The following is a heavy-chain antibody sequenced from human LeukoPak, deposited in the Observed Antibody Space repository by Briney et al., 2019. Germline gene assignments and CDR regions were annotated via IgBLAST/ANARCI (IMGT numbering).Heavy chain of an antibody. Sequence: SETLSLTCTVSGGSISSSSYYWGWIRQPPGKGLEWIGSIYYSGSTYYNPSLKSRVTISVDTSKNQFSLKLSSVTAADTAVYYCARVDDSSGYHFDYWGQGTLVTVSS. CDR2: IYYSGST. D-gene: IGHD3-22*01. CDR3: ARVDDSSGYHFDY. V-gene: IGHV4-39*01. J-gene: IGHJ4*02. CDR1: GGSISSSSYY.